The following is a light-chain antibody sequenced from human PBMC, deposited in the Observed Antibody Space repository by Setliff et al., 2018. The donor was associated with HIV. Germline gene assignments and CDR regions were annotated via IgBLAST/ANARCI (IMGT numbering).Light chain of an antibody. CDR3: AAWDDSLNGFYV. Sequence: QSVLTQPPSASGTPGQTVTISCSGSTSNIGSNSVNWYQQLPGMAPKLLIYSDNQRPSGVPDRFSGSKSGTSASPAINGLQSEDEADYYCAAWDDSLNGFYVFGTGTKVTVL. CDR1: TSNIGSNS. V-gene: IGLV1-44*01. J-gene: IGLJ1*01. CDR2: SDN.